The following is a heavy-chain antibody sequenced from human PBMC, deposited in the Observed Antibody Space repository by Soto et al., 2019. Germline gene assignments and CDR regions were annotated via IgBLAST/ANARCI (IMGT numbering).Heavy chain of an antibody. Sequence: EVQLLESGGGLVQPGGSLRLSCAASGLTFSTYAMSWARQAPGRGLEWVSGITGISVRTSYADSVQGRFTISRDNSKNSLFLQMHSLRAEDSALYYCVKLRGWLVVGAKSGMDFDSWGQGTLVTVSS. D-gene: IGHD1-26*01. J-gene: IGHJ4*02. CDR2: ITGISVRT. V-gene: IGHV3-23*01. CDR3: VKLRGWLVVGAKSGMDFDS. CDR1: GLTFSTYA.